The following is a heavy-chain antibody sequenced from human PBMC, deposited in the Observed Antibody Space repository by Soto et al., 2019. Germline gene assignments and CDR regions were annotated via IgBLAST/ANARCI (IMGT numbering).Heavy chain of an antibody. V-gene: IGHV3-30-3*01. CDR3: AGGDTYYALGV. CDR1: GSTFSNYI. J-gene: IGHJ6*02. D-gene: IGHD3-16*01. Sequence: QLQLVESGGGVVQPGTSLRLSCTASGSTFSNYIMHWVRQAPGKGLDWVAFISYDGSNKDYADSVEGRFTISRDNSKSTRYLRLSSLRPEDTAVYYCAGGDTYYALGVWGQGTTGTVSS. CDR2: ISYDGSNK.